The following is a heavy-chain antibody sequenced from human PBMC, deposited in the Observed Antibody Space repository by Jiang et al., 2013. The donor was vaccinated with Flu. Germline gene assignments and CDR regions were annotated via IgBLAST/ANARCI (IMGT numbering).Heavy chain of an antibody. CDR3: ARDLFVVVAATDRSDAFDI. D-gene: IGHD2-15*01. J-gene: IGHJ3*02. Sequence: SGAEVKKPGSSVKVSCKASGGTFSSYAISWVRQAPGQGLEWMGGIIPIFGTANYAQKFQGRVTITADESTSTAYMELSSLRSEDTAVYYCARDLFVVVAATDRSDAFDIWGQGTMVTVSS. CDR2: IIPIFGTA. CDR1: GGTFSSYA. V-gene: IGHV1-69*01.